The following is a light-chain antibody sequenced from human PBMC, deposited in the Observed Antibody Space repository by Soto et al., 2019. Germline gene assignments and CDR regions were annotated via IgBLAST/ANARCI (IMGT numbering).Light chain of an antibody. CDR2: GAS. J-gene: IGKJ3*01. V-gene: IGKV3-15*01. CDR1: QSVRSD. CDR3: QQRSKWLFT. Sequence: EIVMTQSPATLSVSPGERATLSCRASQSVRSDLVWYQQKPGQAHRLLIYGASTRATAIQARYSGSGSGTEFNLTISSLQSEDFAVYYCQQRSKWLFTFGPGTKVDIK.